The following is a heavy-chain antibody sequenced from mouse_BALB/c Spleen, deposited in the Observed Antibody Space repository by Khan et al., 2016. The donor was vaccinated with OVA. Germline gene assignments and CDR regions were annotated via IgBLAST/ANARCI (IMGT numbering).Heavy chain of an antibody. J-gene: IGHJ2*01. CDR1: GYTFTNFR. CDR3: SRHEHCESFYFDF. Sequence: QVQLKQSGPELRKPGDTVKISCQTSGYTFTNFRVNWVKQTPGMGLKWMGYINTFTGEPTYADDFKGRFAFSLETSASTAYLQINNLKNEDMAAYFCSRHEHCESFYFDFWGQGTTLTVSS. V-gene: IGHV9-1*02. CDR2: INTFTGEP.